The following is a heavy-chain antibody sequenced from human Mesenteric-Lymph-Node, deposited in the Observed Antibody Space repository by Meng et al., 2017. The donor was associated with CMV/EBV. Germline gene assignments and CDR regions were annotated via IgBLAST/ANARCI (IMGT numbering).Heavy chain of an antibody. Sequence: GESLKISCAASGFTFSTYDMNWVRQSPGKGLEWIASISYDGNSIYYADSVRGRFTISRDDAQNSLYLQMISLRVDDTAVYYCANSKGQLGFAWWGQGTLVTVSS. CDR2: ISYDGNSI. CDR1: GFTFSTYD. CDR3: ANSKGQLGFAW. V-gene: IGHV3-21*01. J-gene: IGHJ4*02. D-gene: IGHD6-6*01.